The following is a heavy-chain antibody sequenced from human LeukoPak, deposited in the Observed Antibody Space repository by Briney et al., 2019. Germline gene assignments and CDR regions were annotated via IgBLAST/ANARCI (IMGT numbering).Heavy chain of an antibody. J-gene: IGHJ4*02. D-gene: IGHD5-24*01. CDR1: GFTLSSYS. CDR2: ISSSSSYI. Sequence: PGGSLRLSCAASGFTLSSYSMNWVRQAPGKGLEWVSSISSSSSYIYYADSVKGRFTISRDNAKNSLYLQMNSLRAEDTAVYYCARDAPQGRDGYKRLDYWGQGSLVTASS. CDR3: ARDAPQGRDGYKRLDY. V-gene: IGHV3-21*01.